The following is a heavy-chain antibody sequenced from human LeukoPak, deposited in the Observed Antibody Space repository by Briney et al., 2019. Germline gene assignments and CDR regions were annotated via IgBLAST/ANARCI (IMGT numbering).Heavy chain of an antibody. Sequence: GGSLRLSCAASGFTFSSYAMSWVRQAPGKGLEWVSSISSSSSYIYYADSVKGRFTISRDNAKNSLYLQMNSLRAEDTAVYYCAREKLNRYCSGGSCGPDYYYGMDVWGQGTTVTVSS. CDR3: AREKLNRYCSGGSCGPDYYYGMDV. CDR1: GFTFSSYA. CDR2: ISSSSSYI. J-gene: IGHJ6*02. V-gene: IGHV3-21*01. D-gene: IGHD2-15*01.